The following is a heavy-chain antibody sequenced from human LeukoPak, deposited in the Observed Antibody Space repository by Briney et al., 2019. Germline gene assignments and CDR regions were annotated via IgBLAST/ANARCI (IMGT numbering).Heavy chain of an antibody. D-gene: IGHD2-15*01. V-gene: IGHV1-18*01. CDR1: GYRFTSYG. J-gene: IGHJ4*02. Sequence: ASVKVSCKASGYRFTSYGISWVRQAPGQGLEWMGWINAYNGNTNYAQKLQGRGTVTTDTSKSTVYMELRSLRSDDTAVYYCARVCTGGSCFDYWGQGTLVTVSS. CDR3: ARVCTGGSCFDY. CDR2: INAYNGNT.